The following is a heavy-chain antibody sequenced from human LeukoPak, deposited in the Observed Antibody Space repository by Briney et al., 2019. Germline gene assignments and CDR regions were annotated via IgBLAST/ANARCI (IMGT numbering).Heavy chain of an antibody. Sequence: SSETLSLTCTVSGGSINSYYWSWIRQPPGKGLEWIGYISYSGSTNYSPSLKSRVTISEDTPKNQFYLKLNSVTAADTAVYYCASGGYYGSGAFHIWGQGTMVTVSS. V-gene: IGHV4-59*01. D-gene: IGHD3-10*01. J-gene: IGHJ3*02. CDR2: ISYSGST. CDR1: GGSINSYY. CDR3: ASGGYYGSGAFHI.